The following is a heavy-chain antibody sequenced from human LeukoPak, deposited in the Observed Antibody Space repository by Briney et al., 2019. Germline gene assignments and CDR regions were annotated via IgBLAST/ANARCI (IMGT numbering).Heavy chain of an antibody. CDR2: IIPIFGTA. D-gene: IGHD5-18*01. J-gene: IGHJ4*02. CDR3: ARDRGWAGYSYGFYY. CDR1: GGTFSSYA. V-gene: IGHV1-69*13. Sequence: LRASVKVSCKASGGTFSSYAISWVRQAPGQGLEWMGGIIPIFGTANYAQKFQGRVTITADESTSTAYMELSSLRSEDTAVYYCARDRGWAGYSYGFYYWGQGTLVTVSS.